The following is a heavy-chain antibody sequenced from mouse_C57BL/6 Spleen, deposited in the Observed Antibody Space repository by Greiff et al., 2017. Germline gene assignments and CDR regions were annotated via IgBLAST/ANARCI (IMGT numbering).Heavy chain of an antibody. Sequence: EVHLVESGGGLVKPGGSLKLSCAASGFTFSDYGMHWVRQAPEKGLEWVAYISSGSSTIYYADTVKGRFTISRDNAKNTLFLQMTSLRSEDTAMYYCARIPFYDYDGYFDVWGTGTTVTVSS. J-gene: IGHJ1*03. V-gene: IGHV5-17*01. D-gene: IGHD2-4*01. CDR3: ARIPFYDYDGYFDV. CDR2: ISSGSSTI. CDR1: GFTFSDYG.